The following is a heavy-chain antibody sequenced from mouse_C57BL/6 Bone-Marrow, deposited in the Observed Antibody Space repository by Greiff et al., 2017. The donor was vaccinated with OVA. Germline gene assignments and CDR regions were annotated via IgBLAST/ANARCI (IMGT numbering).Heavy chain of an antibody. J-gene: IGHJ3*01. Sequence: VQLVESGPGLVQPSQRLSITCTVSGFSLTSYGVHWVRQSPGQGLEWLGVIWRGGSTDYNAAFMSRLSITKDNSKSQVFFKMNSLQSDDTAIYYCAKNGLYYPFAYWGQGTLVTVSA. D-gene: IGHD2-1*01. CDR2: IWRGGST. CDR1: GFSLTSYG. CDR3: AKNGLYYPFAY. V-gene: IGHV2-5*01.